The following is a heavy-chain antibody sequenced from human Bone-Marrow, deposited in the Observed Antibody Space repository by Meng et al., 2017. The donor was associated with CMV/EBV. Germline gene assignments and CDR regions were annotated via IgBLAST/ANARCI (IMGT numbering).Heavy chain of an antibody. CDR3: ASDH. V-gene: IGHV3-23*01. CDR2: ISTSGGSA. J-gene: IGHJ4*02. Sequence: GESLKISCVVSGLSFSNYGMSWVRQAPGKGLEWVSVISTSGGSAYYADSVKGRFTVSRDNSKNTLYLQMESLRVDDTAVYYCASDHWVQGTRVTGSS. CDR1: GLSFSNYG.